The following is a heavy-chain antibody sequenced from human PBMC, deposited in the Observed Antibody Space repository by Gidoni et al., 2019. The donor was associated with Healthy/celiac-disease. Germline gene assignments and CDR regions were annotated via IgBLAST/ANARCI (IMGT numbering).Heavy chain of an antibody. CDR3: AKDRLDYYDSSGYGF. Sequence: QVQLVESGGGVVQPGRSLRLSCAASGFTFSSYGMHWVRQAPGKGLEWVAVISYDGSNKYYADSVKGRFTISRDNSKNTLYLQMNSLRAEDTAVYYCAKDRLDYYDSSGYGFWGQGTLVTVSS. D-gene: IGHD3-22*01. CDR1: GFTFSSYG. CDR2: ISYDGSNK. J-gene: IGHJ4*02. V-gene: IGHV3-30*18.